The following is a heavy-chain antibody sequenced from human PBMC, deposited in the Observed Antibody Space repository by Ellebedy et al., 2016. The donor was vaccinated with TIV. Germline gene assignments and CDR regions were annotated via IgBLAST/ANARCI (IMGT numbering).Heavy chain of an antibody. V-gene: IGHV5-51*01. J-gene: IGHJ4*02. CDR1: GYSFPNYW. CDR2: IYPGDSDT. Sequence: GGSLRLXCKGSGYSFPNYWIGWVRQMPGKGLEWVGIIYPGDSDTRYSPSFEGQVTISVDKSITTAYLEWSSLKASDTAMYYCARHIGGGVIMVRGCFDYWGQGSLVTVAS. D-gene: IGHD3-10*01. CDR3: ARHIGGGVIMVRGCFDY.